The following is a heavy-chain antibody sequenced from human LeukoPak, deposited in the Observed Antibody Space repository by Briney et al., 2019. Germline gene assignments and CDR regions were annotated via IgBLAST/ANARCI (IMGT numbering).Heavy chain of an antibody. CDR2: IYYSGST. J-gene: IGHJ4*02. CDR1: GGSISRSSYY. CDR3: ARASVPTAAITY. D-gene: IGHD2-2*02. V-gene: IGHV4-39*07. Sequence: SETLSLTCTVSGGSISRSSYYWGWIRQPPGKGLEWIGSIYYSGSTYYNPSLKSRVTISVDTSMNQFSLKLSSVTAADTAVYYCARASVPTAAITYWGQGTLVTVSS.